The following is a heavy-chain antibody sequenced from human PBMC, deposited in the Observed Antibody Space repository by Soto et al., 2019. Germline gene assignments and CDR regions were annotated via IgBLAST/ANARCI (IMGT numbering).Heavy chain of an antibody. CDR2: ISAYNGNT. CDR1: GYTFTSFG. Sequence: VASVKVSCKASGYTFTSFGISWVRQAPGQGLEWMGWISAYNGNTNYAQKLQGRVTMTTDTSTSTAYMELRSLRSDDTAVYYCARDLDDYVWGSYPSPDAFDIWGQGTMVTVSS. V-gene: IGHV1-18*01. CDR3: ARDLDDYVWGSYPSPDAFDI. J-gene: IGHJ3*02. D-gene: IGHD3-16*02.